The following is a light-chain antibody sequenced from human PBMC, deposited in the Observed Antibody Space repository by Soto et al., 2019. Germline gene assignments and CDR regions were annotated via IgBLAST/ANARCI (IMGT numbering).Light chain of an antibody. CDR1: QSISSW. J-gene: IGKJ5*01. CDR2: DAS. V-gene: IGKV1-5*01. Sequence: DIQMTQSPSTLSAPVGDRVTITCRASQSISSWLAWYQQKPGKAPKLLIYDASSLESGVPSRFSGSGSGTEFTLTISSLQPDDFATYYCQQYNSYPITFGQGPRLEIK. CDR3: QQYNSYPIT.